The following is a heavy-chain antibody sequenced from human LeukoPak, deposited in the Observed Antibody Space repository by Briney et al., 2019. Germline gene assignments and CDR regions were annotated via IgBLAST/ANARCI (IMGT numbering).Heavy chain of an antibody. CDR2: ISAYNGNT. D-gene: IGHD3-3*01. J-gene: IGHJ5*02. CDR1: GYTFTSYG. Sequence: ASVKVSCKASGYTFTSYGISWVRQAPGQGLEWMGWISAYNGNTNYAQKLQGRVTMTTDTSTSTAYMELRSLRSDDTAVYYCARGRDFWSGYPLIDPWGQGTLVTVSS. CDR3: ARGRDFWSGYPLIDP. V-gene: IGHV1-18*01.